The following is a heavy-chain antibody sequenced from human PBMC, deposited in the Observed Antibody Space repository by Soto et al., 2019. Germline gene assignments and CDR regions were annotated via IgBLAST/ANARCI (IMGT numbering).Heavy chain of an antibody. D-gene: IGHD3-3*01. CDR3: MRDRNWTPH. CDR1: GFTFNAYG. J-gene: IGHJ1*01. Sequence: VQMVQSGGGLVQPGGSLRLPCEASGFTFNAYGMTWVRQVPGKGLEWVAKIQQDGSEKNYVVAVEGRFTIYRDNAKNSLYLEMNRLRVDDTAVYYCMRDRNWTPHWGQGALVTGSP. CDR2: IQQDGSEK. V-gene: IGHV3-7*01.